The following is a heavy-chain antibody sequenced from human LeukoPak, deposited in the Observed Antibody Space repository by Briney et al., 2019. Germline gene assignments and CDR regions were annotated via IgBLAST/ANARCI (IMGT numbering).Heavy chain of an antibody. CDR1: GGSISSGSYY. V-gene: IGHV4-61*02. CDR2: IYTSGST. Sequence: TSQTLSLTCTVSGGSISSGSYYWSWIRQPAGKGLEWIGRIYTSGSTNYNPSLKSRVTISVDTSKNQFSLKLSSVTAADTAVYYCARSPLYYDSSGYYGRDYWGQGTLSPSPQ. CDR3: ARSPLYYDSSGYYGRDY. D-gene: IGHD3-22*01. J-gene: IGHJ4*02.